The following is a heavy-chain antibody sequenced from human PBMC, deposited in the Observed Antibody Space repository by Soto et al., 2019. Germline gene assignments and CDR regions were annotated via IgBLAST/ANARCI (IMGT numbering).Heavy chain of an antibody. CDR2: ISGSGGST. Sequence: GGSLRLSCAASGFTFSSYAMSWVRQAPGKGLEWVSAISGSGGSTYYADSVKGRFTISRDNSKNTLYLQMNSLRAEDTAVYYCAKSGRREKWLSRMEYYYYYYGMDVWGHGTTVTVSS. CDR1: GFTFSSYA. D-gene: IGHD3-22*01. CDR3: AKSGRREKWLSRMEYYYYYYGMDV. V-gene: IGHV3-23*01. J-gene: IGHJ6*02.